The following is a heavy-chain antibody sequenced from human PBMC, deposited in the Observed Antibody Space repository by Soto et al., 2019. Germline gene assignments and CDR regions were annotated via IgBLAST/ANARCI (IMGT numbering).Heavy chain of an antibody. J-gene: IGHJ4*02. CDR2: IKPDGSQK. V-gene: IGHV3-7*05. D-gene: IGHD3-22*01. Sequence: GGSLRLSCAASGFTFNSYWMSWVRQAPGKGLEWVANIKPDGSQKWYVDSVKGRVAISRDNAKNSLFLEMNSLRAEDTAVYYCARVIVRTSYSDTSGYYLKYWGQGTQVTVSS. CDR1: GFTFNSYW. CDR3: ARVIVRTSYSDTSGYYLKY.